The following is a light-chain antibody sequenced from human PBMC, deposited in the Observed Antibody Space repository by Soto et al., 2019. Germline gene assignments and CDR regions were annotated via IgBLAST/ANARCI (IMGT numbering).Light chain of an antibody. CDR2: SNN. Sequence: QSVLTQPPSASGTPGQRVTISCSGSSSNIGSNTVNWYQQLPGTAPKLLIYSNNQRPSGVPDRFSGSKSGTSASLAISGLQSEDEADYYCAAWDDSLDAFYVFGTGTMVTV. J-gene: IGLJ1*01. V-gene: IGLV1-44*01. CDR1: SSNIGSNT. CDR3: AAWDDSLDAFYV.